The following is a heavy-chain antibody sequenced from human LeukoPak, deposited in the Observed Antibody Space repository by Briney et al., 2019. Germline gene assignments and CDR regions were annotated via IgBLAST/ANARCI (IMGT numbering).Heavy chain of an antibody. CDR2: IGAYNGDT. V-gene: IGHV1-18*04. J-gene: IGHJ4*02. CDR3: TRDHCRGDNCPSFDY. Sequence: AASVKVSCKPSGYTFTSFGISWVRQAPGQGLEWMGWIGAYNGDTNYAQKFQGRVTMTTGTSTSTAYMDLRSLGSDDTAVYYCTRDHCRGDNCPSFDYWGQGTLVTVSS. CDR1: GYTFTSFG. D-gene: IGHD2-15*01.